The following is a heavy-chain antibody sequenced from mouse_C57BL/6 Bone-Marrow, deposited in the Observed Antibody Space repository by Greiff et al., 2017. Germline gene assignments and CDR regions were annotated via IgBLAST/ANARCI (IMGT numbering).Heavy chain of an antibody. D-gene: IGHD1-1*01. CDR2: ISYDGSN. J-gene: IGHJ1*03. CDR3: AREPYYGSSYGYFDV. CDR1: GYSITSGYY. V-gene: IGHV3-6*01. Sequence: VQLKESGPGLVKPSQSLSLTCSVTGYSITSGYYWNWIRQFPGNKLEWMGYISYDGSNNYNPSLKNRISITRDTSKNQFFLKLNSVTTEDTATYYCAREPYYGSSYGYFDVWGTGTTVTVSS.